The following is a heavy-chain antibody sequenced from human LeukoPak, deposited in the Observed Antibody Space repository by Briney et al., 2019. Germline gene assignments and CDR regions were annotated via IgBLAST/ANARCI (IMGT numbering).Heavy chain of an antibody. CDR3: ARGARTKLRFLAPFLI. CDR2: IYYSGST. V-gene: IGHV4-30-4*08. D-gene: IGHD3-3*01. CDR1: GGSISSGDYY. J-gene: IGHJ4*02. Sequence: SETLSLTCTVSGGSISSGDYYWSWIRQPPGKGLEWIGYIYYSGSTYYNPSLKSRVTISVDTSKNQFSLKLSSVTAADTAVYYCARGARTKLRFLAPFLIWGQGTLVTVSS.